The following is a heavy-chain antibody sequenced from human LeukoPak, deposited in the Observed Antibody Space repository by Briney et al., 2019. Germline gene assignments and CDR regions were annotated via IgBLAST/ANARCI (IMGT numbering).Heavy chain of an antibody. CDR1: GFTFSSYA. CDR3: AREGHGYYDSSGYYFDY. Sequence: GGSLRLSCAASGFTFSSYAMHWVRQAPGKGLEWVAVISYDGSNKYYADSVKGRFTISRDNSKNTLYLQMNSLRAEDTAVYYCAREGHGYYDSSGYYFDYWGQGTLVTVSS. CDR2: ISYDGSNK. J-gene: IGHJ4*02. D-gene: IGHD3-22*01. V-gene: IGHV3-30-3*01.